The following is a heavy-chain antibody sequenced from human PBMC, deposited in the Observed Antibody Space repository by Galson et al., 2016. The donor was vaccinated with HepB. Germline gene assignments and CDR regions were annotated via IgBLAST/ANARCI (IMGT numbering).Heavy chain of an antibody. CDR1: GFTFSIYE. J-gene: IGHJ4*02. CDR3: ARGDIVSTPGRFFDY. V-gene: IGHV3-48*03. D-gene: IGHD5/OR15-5a*01. Sequence: SLRLSCAASGFTFSIYEMNWVRQAPGKGLEWVSYISSSGNTIYYADSVKGRFTISRDNAKNTVSLEMNSLRAEDTAIYYCARGDIVSTPGRFFDYWGQGTLVTVSS. CDR2: ISSSGNTI.